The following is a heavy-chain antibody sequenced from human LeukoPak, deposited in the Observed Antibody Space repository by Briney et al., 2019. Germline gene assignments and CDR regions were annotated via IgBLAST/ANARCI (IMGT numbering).Heavy chain of an antibody. CDR1: GFTVSSNY. V-gene: IGHV3-53*01. J-gene: IGHJ6*03. CDR3: ARDSYDYVWGSYRSGYMDV. CDR2: IYSGGST. D-gene: IGHD3-16*02. Sequence: GGSLRLSCAASGFTVSSNYMSWVRQAPGKGLEWVSVIYSGGSTYYADSVKGRFTISRDNSKNTLYLQMNSLRAEDTAVYYCARDSYDYVWGSYRSGYMDVWGKGTTVTVSS.